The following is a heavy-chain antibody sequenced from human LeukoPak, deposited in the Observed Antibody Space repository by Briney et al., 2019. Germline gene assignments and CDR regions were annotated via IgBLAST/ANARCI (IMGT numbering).Heavy chain of an antibody. V-gene: IGHV3-72*01. CDR3: ATGVKGLRGAFDI. D-gene: IGHD2-21*01. CDR2: TANKANGYYS. Sequence: GGSLRLSCAASGFTSSDHYMEWVRQAPGMGLEWVGRTANKANGYYSQYAASVRGRFTVSRDESENSLYLQMNSLKTDDTAVYYCATGVKGLRGAFDIWGQGTVVIVSS. J-gene: IGHJ3*02. CDR1: GFTSSDHY.